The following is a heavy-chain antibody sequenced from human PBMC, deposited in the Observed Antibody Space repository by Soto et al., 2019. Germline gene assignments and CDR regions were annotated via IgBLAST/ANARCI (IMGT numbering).Heavy chain of an antibody. CDR1: GGSISSYY. J-gene: IGHJ5*02. CDR2: IYYSGST. CDR3: ARMGKDYYDSSGYYWQLLDNWFDP. Sequence: SETLSLTCTVSGGSISSYYWSWIRQPPGKGLEWIGYIYYSGSTNYNPSLKSRVTISVDTSKNQFSLKLSSVTAADTAVYYCARMGKDYYDSSGYYWQLLDNWFDPWGQGTLVTVSS. D-gene: IGHD3-22*01. V-gene: IGHV4-59*08.